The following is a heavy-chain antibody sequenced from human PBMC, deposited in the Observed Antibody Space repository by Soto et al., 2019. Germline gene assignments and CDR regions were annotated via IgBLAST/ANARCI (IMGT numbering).Heavy chain of an antibody. CDR3: ARYGTSSGYFDY. CDR1: DGSISSYY. Sequence: SETLSLTCTVSDGSISSYYWSWIRQPPGKGLEWIGYIYGTGTTNYSPSLTNRVTISVDTSKNELSLKLTSVTAADTAVYYCARYGTSSGYFDYWGQGTPVTVSS. J-gene: IGHJ4*02. V-gene: IGHV4-59*01. CDR2: IYGTGTT. D-gene: IGHD6-6*01.